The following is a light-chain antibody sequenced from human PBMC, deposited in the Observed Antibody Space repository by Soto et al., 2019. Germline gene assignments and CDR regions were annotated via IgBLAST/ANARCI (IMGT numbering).Light chain of an antibody. V-gene: IGKV3-11*01. J-gene: IGKJ5*01. CDR1: RSVSDY. CDR2: GAS. CDR3: QQRSNWPPIT. Sequence: EIVLTQSPSTLSFSPVERSTLSFIASRSVSDYLAWYQQKPGQSPRLIVYGASNRATGIPARFSGSGSGTDFTLTISSLEPEDFAVYYCQQRSNWPPITFGQGTRLEIK.